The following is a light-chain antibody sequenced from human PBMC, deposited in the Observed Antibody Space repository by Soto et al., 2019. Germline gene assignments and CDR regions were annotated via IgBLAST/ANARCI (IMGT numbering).Light chain of an antibody. Sequence: QSALTQPASVSGSPGQSTTISCTGSSSDVGYYNYVSWFQQHPGKAPKLLIYDVTNRPSGVSNRFSGSKSGNTASLTISGRQAEDEADYYCSSYTTSNTVVFGGGTKVTVL. CDR2: DVT. CDR3: SSYTTSNTVV. CDR1: SSDVGYYNY. J-gene: IGLJ2*01. V-gene: IGLV2-14*01.